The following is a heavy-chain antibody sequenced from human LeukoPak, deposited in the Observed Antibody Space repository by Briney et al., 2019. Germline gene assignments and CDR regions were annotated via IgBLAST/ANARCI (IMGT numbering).Heavy chain of an antibody. V-gene: IGHV3-21*01. CDR1: GFTFSSHT. Sequence: PGGSLRLSCAASGFTFSSHTMNWVRQAPGKGLEWVPCISSSSSYIYYADSVKGRFTISRDNAKNSLYLRMNSLRAEDTAVYYCASNYDFWSGYFNSVDSWGQGTLVTVSS. CDR2: ISSSSSYI. J-gene: IGHJ5*01. CDR3: ASNYDFWSGYFNSVDS. D-gene: IGHD3-3*01.